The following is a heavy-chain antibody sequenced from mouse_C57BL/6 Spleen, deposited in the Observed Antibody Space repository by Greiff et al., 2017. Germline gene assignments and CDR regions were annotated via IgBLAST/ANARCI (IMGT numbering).Heavy chain of an antibody. Sequence: VQLQQPGAELVMPGASVKLSCKASGYTFTSYWMHWVKQRPGQGLEWIGEIDPSDSYTNYNQKFKGKSTLTVDKSSSTAYMQLSSLTSEDSAVYYCARGADYPYYFDYWGRGTTLTVSS. CDR2: IDPSDSYT. CDR1: GYTFTSYW. D-gene: IGHD2-4*01. V-gene: IGHV1-69*01. CDR3: ARGADYPYYFDY. J-gene: IGHJ2*01.